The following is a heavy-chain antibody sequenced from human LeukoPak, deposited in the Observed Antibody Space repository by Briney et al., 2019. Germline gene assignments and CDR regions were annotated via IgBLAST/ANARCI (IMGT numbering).Heavy chain of an antibody. V-gene: IGHV3-30*02. CDR1: GFTVSSNY. D-gene: IGHD3-16*01. J-gene: IGHJ3*01. CDR2: LDPDAMNE. Sequence: QPGGSLRLSCAASGFTVSSNYMHWVRQTPGKGLEWVASLDPDAMNEFHGDAVKGRFTISRDNSKNTLYLQMSGLRVEDTAVYYCATELRLGEFFPDDRGFDFWGQGTMVTVSS. CDR3: ATELRLGEFFPDDRGFDF.